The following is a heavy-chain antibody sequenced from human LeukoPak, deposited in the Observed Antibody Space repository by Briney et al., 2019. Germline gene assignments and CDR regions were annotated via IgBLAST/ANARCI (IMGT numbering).Heavy chain of an antibody. J-gene: IGHJ5*02. CDR2: ISGSGGST. Sequence: GGSLRLSCAASGFTFSSYAMSWVRQAPGKGLEWVSAISGSGGSTYYADSVKGRFTISRDNSKNTLYLQMNRLRAEDTAVYYCAKEGRGYSGYDTGVVTTWGQGTLVTVSS. CDR1: GFTFSSYA. CDR3: AKEGRGYSGYDTGVVTT. V-gene: IGHV3-23*01. D-gene: IGHD5-12*01.